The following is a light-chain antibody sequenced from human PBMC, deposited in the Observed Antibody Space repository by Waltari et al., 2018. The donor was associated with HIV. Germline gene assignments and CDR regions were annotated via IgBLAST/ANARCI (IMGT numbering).Light chain of an antibody. V-gene: IGLV1-44*01. J-gene: IGLJ1*01. CDR1: SSNIGSNT. CDR2: SNS. CDR3: AAWDDSLKGGA. Sequence: QSVLTQPPSASGTPGQRVTISCSGSSSNIGSNTVHWYRQLPGTAPKLLIYSNSHRPSGCPDRFSGSTAGTAASLVISGLQSEDEADYYCAAWDDSLKGGAFGTGTKVTVL.